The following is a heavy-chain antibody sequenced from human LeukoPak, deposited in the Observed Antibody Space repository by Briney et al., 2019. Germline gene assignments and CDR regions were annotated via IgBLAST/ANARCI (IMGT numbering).Heavy chain of an antibody. J-gene: IGHJ3*02. V-gene: IGHV3-9*01. CDR1: GFTFDDYA. Sequence: GGSLRLSRAASGFTFDDYAMHWVRQAPGKGLEWVSGISWNSGSIGYADSVKGRFTISRDNAKNSLYLQMNSLRAEDTAVYYCARYQPTNPDAFDIWGQGTMVTVSS. D-gene: IGHD1-26*01. CDR2: ISWNSGSI. CDR3: ARYQPTNPDAFDI.